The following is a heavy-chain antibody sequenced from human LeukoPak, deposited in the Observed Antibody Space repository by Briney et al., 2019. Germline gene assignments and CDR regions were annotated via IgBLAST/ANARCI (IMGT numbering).Heavy chain of an antibody. CDR2: ISRSGDST. J-gene: IGHJ4*02. V-gene: IGHV3-23*01. CDR1: GFTFSSSA. CDR3: AKEIRRNTGASAYFDY. D-gene: IGHD2-8*02. Sequence: PGGSLRLSCVASGFTFSSSAMSWVRQAPEKGLEWVSSISRSGDSTYYADSVKGWFTISRDNSKNTLSLQMHSLRAEDTAIYYCAKEIRRNTGASAYFDYWGQGTLVAVSS.